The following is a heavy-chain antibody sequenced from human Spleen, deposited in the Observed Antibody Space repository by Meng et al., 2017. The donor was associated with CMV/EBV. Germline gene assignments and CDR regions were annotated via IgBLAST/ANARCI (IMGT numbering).Heavy chain of an antibody. CDR1: GGTFSSYA. J-gene: IGHJ4*02. CDR2: IIPIFGTA. D-gene: IGHD3-10*01. V-gene: IGHV1-69*05. CDR3: ARVGMVRGVTDFDY. Sequence: SVKVSCKASGGTFSSYAISWVRQAPGQGLEWMGGIIPIFGTANYAQKFQGRVTITTDESTSTAYMELSSLRSEDTAVYYCARVGMVRGVTDFDYWGQGTLVTVSS.